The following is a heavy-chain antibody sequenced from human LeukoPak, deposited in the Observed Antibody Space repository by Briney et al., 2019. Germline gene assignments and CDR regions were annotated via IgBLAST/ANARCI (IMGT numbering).Heavy chain of an antibody. D-gene: IGHD3-9*01. CDR1: GFTFTTYD. CDR2: IIPIFGTA. Sequence: GASVKVSCKASGFTFTTYDINWVRQATGQGLEWMGGIIPIFGTANYAQKFQGRVTITADESTSTAYMELSSLRSEDTAVYYCARGPPYPLRYFWFGPWGQGTLVTVSS. CDR3: ARGPPYPLRYFWFGP. V-gene: IGHV1-69*13. J-gene: IGHJ5*02.